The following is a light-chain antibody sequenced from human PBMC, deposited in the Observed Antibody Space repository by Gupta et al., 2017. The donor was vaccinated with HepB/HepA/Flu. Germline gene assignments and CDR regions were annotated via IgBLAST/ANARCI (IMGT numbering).Light chain of an antibody. CDR1: QSLLHGNGYNY. V-gene: IGKV2-28*01. CDR3: MQTLQSPLT. CDR2: LGS. J-gene: IGKJ4*01. Sequence: DIVMTQSPLSLPVTPGEPASISCRSSQSLLHGNGYNYLDWYLQKPGQSPQVLIYLGSNRASGVPDRFSGSGSGTDFTLKISRVEAEDVGVYYCMQTLQSPLTFGGGTKVEIK.